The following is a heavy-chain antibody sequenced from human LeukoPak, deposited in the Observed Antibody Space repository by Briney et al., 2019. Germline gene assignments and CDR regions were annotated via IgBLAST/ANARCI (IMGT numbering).Heavy chain of an antibody. CDR2: ISGSGGST. J-gene: IGHJ3*02. CDR1: GFTFDNYA. Sequence: GGSLRLSCAASGFTFDNYAMSWVRQTPGKGLEWVSAISGSGGSTYYADSVKGRFTISRDNSKNTLYLQMNSLRAEDTAVYYCAKAAIAILGAFDIWGQGTMVTVSS. V-gene: IGHV3-23*01. CDR3: AKAAIAILGAFDI. D-gene: IGHD5-18*01.